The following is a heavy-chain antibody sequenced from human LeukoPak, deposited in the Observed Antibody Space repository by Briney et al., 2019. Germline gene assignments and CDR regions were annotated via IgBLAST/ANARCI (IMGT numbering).Heavy chain of an antibody. CDR2: IYHSGST. J-gene: IGHJ6*02. D-gene: IGHD3-22*01. V-gene: IGHV4-30-2*01. CDR1: GGAISSGGYS. Sequence: SQTLSLTCAVSGGAISSGGYSWSWIRQPPGKGLEWIGYIYHSGSTYHNPSLKSRVTISVDRSKNQFSLKLSSVTAADTAVYYCASARDYYDSSGYWGYYYGMDVWGQGTTVTVSS. CDR3: ASARDYYDSSGYWGYYYGMDV.